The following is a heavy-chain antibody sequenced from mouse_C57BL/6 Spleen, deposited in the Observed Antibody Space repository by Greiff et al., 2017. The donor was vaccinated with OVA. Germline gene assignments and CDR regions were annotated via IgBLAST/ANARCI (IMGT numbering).Heavy chain of an antibody. D-gene: IGHD4-1*01. V-gene: IGHV1-69*01. J-gene: IGHJ3*01. CDR1: GYTFTSYW. CDR2: IDPSDSYT. CDR3: ARGTGTAY. Sequence: QVQLQQPGAELVMPGASVKLSCKASGYTFTSYWMHWVKQRPGQGLEWIGEIDPSDSYTNYNQKFKGKSTLTVDKSSSTAYMQLSRLTSEDSAVYYCARGTGTAYWGQGTLVTVSA.